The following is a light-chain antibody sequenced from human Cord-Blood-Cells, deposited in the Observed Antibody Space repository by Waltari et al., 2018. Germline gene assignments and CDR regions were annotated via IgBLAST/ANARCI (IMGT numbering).Light chain of an antibody. V-gene: IGLV2-14*01. CDR1: SSEVGGYNY. CDR3: SSYTSSSTYV. CDR2: AVS. Sequence: QSALIQPASVSGSPGQSFTIACTGTSSEVGGYNYFSWYQQHPGNAPKRMIYAVSNRPSGVSNRFSGSKSGNTASLTISGLQAEDEADYYCSSYTSSSTYVFGTGTKVTVL. J-gene: IGLJ1*01.